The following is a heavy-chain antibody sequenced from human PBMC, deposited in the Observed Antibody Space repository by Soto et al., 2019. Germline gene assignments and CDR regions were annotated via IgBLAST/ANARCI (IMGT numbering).Heavy chain of an antibody. CDR3: ALYGSGSYYNKGYFDY. J-gene: IGHJ4*02. V-gene: IGHV4-59*01. D-gene: IGHD3-10*01. CDR2: IYHSGST. CDR1: GGSISSYY. Sequence: PSETLSLTCTVSGGSISSYYWSWIRQPPGKGLEWIGYIYHSGSTNYNPSLKSRVTISVDTSKNQFSLKLSSVTAADTAVYYCALYGSGSYYNKGYFDYWGQGTLVTVSS.